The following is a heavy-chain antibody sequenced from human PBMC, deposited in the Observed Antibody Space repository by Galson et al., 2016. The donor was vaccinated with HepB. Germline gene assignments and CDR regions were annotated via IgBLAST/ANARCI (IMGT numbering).Heavy chain of an antibody. V-gene: IGHV3-64D*06. Sequence: SLRLSCAASGFIFSSYAMHWVRQVPGKGLEFVSAITTNSGSTYYAESVEGRFTISRDNSNNKVYLQMSSLRAEDTAVYYCARPDGDHYSWYYFDFWGRGTLVTVSS. CDR3: ARPDGDHYSWYYFDF. CDR1: GFIFSSYA. CDR2: ITTNSGST. D-gene: IGHD4-17*01. J-gene: IGHJ4*02.